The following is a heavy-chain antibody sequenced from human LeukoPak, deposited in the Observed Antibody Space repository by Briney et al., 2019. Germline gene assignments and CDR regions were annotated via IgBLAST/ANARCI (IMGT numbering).Heavy chain of an antibody. Sequence: GSLRLSCTASGFTLSDYSMNWVRHAPGQGLELVSNRKKDGGVKYYVDSVKGRFTISRDNAKTSLYLQMNSLRAEDTAVYYCARGYSSGRSAVDYWGQGPLVTVSS. CDR1: GFTLSDYS. CDR2: RKKDGGVK. D-gene: IGHD6-19*01. CDR3: ARGYSSGRSAVDY. V-gene: IGHV3-7*01. J-gene: IGHJ4*02.